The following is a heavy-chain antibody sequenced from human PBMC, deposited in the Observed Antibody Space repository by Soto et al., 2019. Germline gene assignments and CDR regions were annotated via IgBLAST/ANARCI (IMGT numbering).Heavy chain of an antibody. V-gene: IGHV3-33*01. CDR1: GFTFNKYG. D-gene: IGHD3-10*01. J-gene: IGHJ5*02. CDR3: ARAGVENWLDP. CDR2: IWYDGTND. Sequence: QVQLVESGGGVVQPGRSLRLSCEGSGFTFNKYGMHWVRQAPGKGLEWVAIIWYDGTNDFYADSVKGRFTISKDNTKNKVYLDMDSLRVEDTGIYYCARAGVENWLDPWGQGTLVTVSS.